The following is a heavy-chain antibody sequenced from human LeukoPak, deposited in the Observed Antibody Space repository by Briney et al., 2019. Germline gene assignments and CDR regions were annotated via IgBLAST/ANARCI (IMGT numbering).Heavy chain of an antibody. D-gene: IGHD6-19*01. J-gene: IGHJ6*03. Sequence: ASVKVSCKASGYIFADYYIHWVRQAPGQGLEWMGWIKPNSGGTRSAQKFQGRVTMTRDTSISTAYMELSRLRSDDTAVYYCARDRTWLGHYMDVWGKGTTATISS. V-gene: IGHV1-2*02. CDR1: GYIFADYY. CDR3: ARDRTWLGHYMDV. CDR2: IKPNSGGT.